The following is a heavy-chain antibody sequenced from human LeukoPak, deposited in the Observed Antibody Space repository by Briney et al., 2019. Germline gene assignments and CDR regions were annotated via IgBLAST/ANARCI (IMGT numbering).Heavy chain of an antibody. CDR3: ARDAMITFGGVIVNSYYYYYMDV. CDR2: IKQDGSEK. J-gene: IGHJ6*03. CDR1: GFTFSSYW. D-gene: IGHD3-16*02. V-gene: IGHV3-7*01. Sequence: PGGSLRLSCAASGFTFSSYWMSWVRQAPGKGLEWVANIKQDGSEKYYVDSVKGRFTISRDNAKNSLYLQMNSLRAEDTAVYYCARDAMITFGGVIVNSYYYYYMDVWGKGTTVTVSS.